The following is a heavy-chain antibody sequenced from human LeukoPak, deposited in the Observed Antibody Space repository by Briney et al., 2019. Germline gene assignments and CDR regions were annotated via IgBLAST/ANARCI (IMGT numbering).Heavy chain of an antibody. J-gene: IGHJ5*02. D-gene: IGHD3-22*01. V-gene: IGHV3-23*01. CDR3: AKDRPNFHENSGHYYSRDGDP. CDR1: GFTFYMYA. Sequence: PGGSLTLSCQASGFTFYMYAMSWVRQAPGKGLEWVASMCGTAGCTFYPDSVKGRFTISRDNSKNVLYLRMNSLTAEDTATYYCAKDRPNFHENSGHYYSRDGDPWGQGTLVTVSS. CDR2: MCGTAGCT.